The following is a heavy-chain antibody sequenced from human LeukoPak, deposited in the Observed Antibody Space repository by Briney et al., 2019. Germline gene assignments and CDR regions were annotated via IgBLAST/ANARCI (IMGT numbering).Heavy chain of an antibody. CDR1: GFTVSSYA. J-gene: IGHJ4*02. Sequence: PGGSLRLSCAASGFTVSSYAMGWVRQAPGKGLEWVSAIGGGGTLYYADSVKGRFSISRDISKNTLLLQMNSLRAEDTAVYYCARRRYDWGRDFANWGQGTLVTVSS. CDR2: IGGGGTL. D-gene: IGHD3-16*01. CDR3: ARRRYDWGRDFAN. V-gene: IGHV3-23*01.